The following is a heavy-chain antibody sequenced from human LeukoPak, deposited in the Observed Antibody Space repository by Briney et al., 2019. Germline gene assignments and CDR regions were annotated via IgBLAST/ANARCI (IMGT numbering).Heavy chain of an antibody. V-gene: IGHV4-59*08. D-gene: IGHD2-15*01. CDR3: ARQCGGSCHTGKAFDI. CDR2: IYYSGST. CDR1: GGSISSYY. Sequence: SEALSLTSTVSGGSISSYYWSWIRQPPGKGLEWIGYIYYSGSTNYNPSLKSRVTISVDTSKNQFSLKLSSVTAADTAVYYCARQCGGSCHTGKAFDIWGQGTMVTVSS. J-gene: IGHJ3*02.